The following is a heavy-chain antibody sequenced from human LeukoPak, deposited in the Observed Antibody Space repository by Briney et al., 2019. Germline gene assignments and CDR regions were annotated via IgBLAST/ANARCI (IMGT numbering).Heavy chain of an antibody. CDR2: IYSGGST. Sequence: PGGSLRLSCAASGFTVSSNYVSWVRQAPGKGLEWVSVIYSGGSTYYADSVKGRFTISRDNSKNTLYLQMNSLRAEDTAVYYCARGADTAARAFDIWGQGTMVTVSS. CDR3: ARGADTAARAFDI. D-gene: IGHD5-18*01. V-gene: IGHV3-66*01. J-gene: IGHJ3*02. CDR1: GFTVSSNY.